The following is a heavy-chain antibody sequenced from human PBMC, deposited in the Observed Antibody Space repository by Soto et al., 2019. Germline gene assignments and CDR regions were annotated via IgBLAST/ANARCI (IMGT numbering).Heavy chain of an antibody. CDR1: GYSFSSYW. CDR2: IYPADSDI. V-gene: IGHV5-51*01. J-gene: IGHJ3*02. CDR3: ARYFDWPSGFDI. D-gene: IGHD3-9*01. Sequence: GESLKISCKASGYSFSSYWIAWVRQMPGKGLEWMGIIYPADSDIRYSESSEGHITISVDKSISTAYLQFSLRLDSVTAADTAVYYCARYFDWPSGFDIWGQGTMVTVSS.